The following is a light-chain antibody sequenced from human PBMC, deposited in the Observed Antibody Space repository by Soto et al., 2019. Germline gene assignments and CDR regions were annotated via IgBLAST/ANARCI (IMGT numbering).Light chain of an antibody. CDR3: QQYGTSMYT. CDR2: GAS. V-gene: IGKV3-20*01. J-gene: IGKJ2*01. CDR1: QSVGNNY. Sequence: EIVLTQSPDTVPLSPGERVTLSCRASQSVGNNYLAWYQQKPGQAPRLLIYGASTRATDITDRFSGSGSGTDFTLTISSLEPEDFAVYYCQQYGTSMYTFGQGTKLEIK.